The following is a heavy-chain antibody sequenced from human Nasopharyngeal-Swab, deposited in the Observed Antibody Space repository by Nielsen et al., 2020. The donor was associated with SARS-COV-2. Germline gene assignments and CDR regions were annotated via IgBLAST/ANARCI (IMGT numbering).Heavy chain of an antibody. J-gene: IGHJ6*02. Sequence: GGQMPGNGLAWKGIIYPGDSDTRYSPSFQGQVTISADKSISTAYLQWSSLKTSDTAMYYCARHRALGTTVTTGGRGMDVWGQGTTVTVSS. CDR2: IYPGDSDT. CDR3: ARHRALGTTVTTGGRGMDV. V-gene: IGHV5-51*02. D-gene: IGHD4-17*01.